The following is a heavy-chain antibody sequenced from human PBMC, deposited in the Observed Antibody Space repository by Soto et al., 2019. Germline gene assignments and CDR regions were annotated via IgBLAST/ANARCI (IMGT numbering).Heavy chain of an antibody. CDR1: GGTFSSYA. Sequence: ASVKVSCKASGGTFSSYASSWVRQAPGQGREWMGGIIPIFGTANYAQKFQGRVTITADESTSTAYMELSSLRSEDTAVYYCARSSGGAYYYDSSGYYDYWGQGTLVTVSS. CDR2: IIPIFGTA. CDR3: ARSSGGAYYYDSSGYYDY. V-gene: IGHV1-69*13. D-gene: IGHD3-22*01. J-gene: IGHJ4*02.